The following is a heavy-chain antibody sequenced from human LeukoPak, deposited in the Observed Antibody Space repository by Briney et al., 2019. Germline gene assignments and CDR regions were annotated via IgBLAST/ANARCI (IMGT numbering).Heavy chain of an antibody. CDR2: INHSGST. CDR1: GESFSGYY. D-gene: IGHD6-13*01. J-gene: IGHJ4*02. Sequence: PSETLSLTCAVYGESFSGYYWSWIRQPPGKGLEWIGEINHSGSTNYNPSLKSRVTISVDTSKSQFSLKLSSVTAADTAVYYCAREVVAAAEVDYWGQGTLVTVSS. CDR3: AREVVAAAEVDY. V-gene: IGHV4-34*01.